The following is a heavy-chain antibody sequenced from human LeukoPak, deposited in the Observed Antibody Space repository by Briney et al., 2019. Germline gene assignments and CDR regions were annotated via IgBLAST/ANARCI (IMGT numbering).Heavy chain of an antibody. D-gene: IGHD2-2*01. J-gene: IGHJ4*02. V-gene: IGHV3-9*01. CDR2: ISWNSGSI. Sequence: GGSLRLSCAASGFTFDGYAMHWVRQAPGKGLEWVSGISWNSGSIGYADSVKGRFTISRDNAKNSLYLQMNSLRAEDTALYYCAKGGRYCSSTSCLLFDYWGQGTLVTVSS. CDR3: AKGGRYCSSTSCLLFDY. CDR1: GFTFDGYA.